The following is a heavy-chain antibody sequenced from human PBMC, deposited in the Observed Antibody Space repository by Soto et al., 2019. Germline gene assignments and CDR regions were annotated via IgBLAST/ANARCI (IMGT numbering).Heavy chain of an antibody. CDR2: IFSNDEK. Sequence: PTLVNPTETLTLTCTVSGFSLSNARMGVSWIRQPPGKALEWLAHIFSNDEKSYSTSLKSRLTISKDTSKSQVVLTMTNTDPVDTATYSSARSKSYSSCWYGFYYYGMDVWGQGTTVTVSS. J-gene: IGHJ6*02. D-gene: IGHD6-19*01. CDR3: ARSKSYSSCWYGFYYYGMDV. CDR1: GFSLSNARMG. V-gene: IGHV2-26*01.